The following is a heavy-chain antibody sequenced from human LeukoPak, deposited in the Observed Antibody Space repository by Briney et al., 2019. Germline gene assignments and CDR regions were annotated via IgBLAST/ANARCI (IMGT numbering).Heavy chain of an antibody. D-gene: IGHD2-21*01. CDR2: ISNGNT. CDR3: VREAGYCGPVCVKTNWFDP. J-gene: IGHJ5*02. CDR1: GFPFRSHA. V-gene: IGHV3-23*01. Sequence: GTLSLSCAASGFPFRSHAMSWVRQPPGKGLEWVAAISNGNTNYADSVRGRFIISRDDSMNTLYLQMNSLRDDDTALYYCVREAGYCGPVCVKTNWFDPWGQGTLVTVS.